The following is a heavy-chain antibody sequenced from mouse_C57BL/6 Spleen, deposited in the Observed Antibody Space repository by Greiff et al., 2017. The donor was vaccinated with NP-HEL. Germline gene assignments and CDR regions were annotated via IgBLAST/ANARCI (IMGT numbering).Heavy chain of an antibody. D-gene: IGHD2-4*01. CDR3: ARYDYGDYYAMDY. CDR2: IWTGGGT. J-gene: IGHJ4*01. Sequence: VKLMESGPGLVAPSQSLSITCTVSGFSLTSYAISWVRQPPGKGLEWLGVIWTGGGTNYNSALKSRLSISKDNSKSQVFLKMNSLQTDDTARYYCARYDYGDYYAMDYWGQGTSVTVSS. V-gene: IGHV2-9-1*01. CDR1: GFSLTSYA.